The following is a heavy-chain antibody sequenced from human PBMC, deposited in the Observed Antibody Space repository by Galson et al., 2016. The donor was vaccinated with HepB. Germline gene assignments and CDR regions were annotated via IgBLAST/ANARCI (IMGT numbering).Heavy chain of an antibody. CDR2: IYHSGST. CDR1: GDSISRGYYS. D-gene: IGHD6-6*01. Sequence: TLSLTCAVSGDSISRGYYSWTWIRQPPGEGLEWIGNIYHSGSTYINPSLKSRVTIPLDTSKNHFSLTLSSVTAADTAVYYCARDAASEGGAFDIWGQGTMVTVSS. V-gene: IGHV4-30-2*01. J-gene: IGHJ3*02. CDR3: ARDAASEGGAFDI.